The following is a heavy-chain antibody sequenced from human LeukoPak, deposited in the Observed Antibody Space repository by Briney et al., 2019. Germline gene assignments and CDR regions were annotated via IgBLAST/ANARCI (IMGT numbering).Heavy chain of an antibody. CDR2: ISGSVGST. CDR3: AKDCGAGCYQQLDY. CDR1: GFTFSSYA. Sequence: GGSLRLSCAASGFTFSSYAMSWVRQAAGEGRGWVSPISGSVGSTYYADSVKGRFTISTDNSRNTMYLQMNSLRGEDTAVYYCAKDCGAGCYQQLDYCGRGTLATVSS. D-gene: IGHD2-21*02. J-gene: IGHJ4*02. V-gene: IGHV3-23*01.